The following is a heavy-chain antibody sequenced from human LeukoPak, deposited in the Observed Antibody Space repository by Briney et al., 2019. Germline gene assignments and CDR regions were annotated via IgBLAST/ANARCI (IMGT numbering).Heavy chain of an antibody. CDR3: ARVAYYSSSWYVADY. D-gene: IGHD6-13*01. V-gene: IGHV1-2*02. J-gene: IGHJ4*02. Sequence: ASVKVSCKASGYTFTGYYMHWVRQAPGQGLEWMGWINPNSGGTNYAQKFQGRVTMTRDTSISTAYMELSRLRSDDTAVYYCARVAYYSSSWYVADYWGQGTLVTVSS. CDR2: INPNSGGT. CDR1: GYTFTGYY.